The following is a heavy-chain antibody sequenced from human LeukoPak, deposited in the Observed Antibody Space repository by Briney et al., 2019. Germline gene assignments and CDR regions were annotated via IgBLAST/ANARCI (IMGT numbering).Heavy chain of an antibody. D-gene: IGHD6-6*01. CDR2: IIPILGIA. CDR1: GGTFSSYA. Sequence: SVKVSCKASGGTFSSYAISWVRQAPGQGLAWMGRIIPILGIANYAQKFQGRVTITADKSTSTAYMELSSLRSEDTAVYYCARDWPPSIAARLDGSSYYYGMDVWGQGTTVTVSS. V-gene: IGHV1-69*04. J-gene: IGHJ6*02. CDR3: ARDWPPSIAARLDGSSYYYGMDV.